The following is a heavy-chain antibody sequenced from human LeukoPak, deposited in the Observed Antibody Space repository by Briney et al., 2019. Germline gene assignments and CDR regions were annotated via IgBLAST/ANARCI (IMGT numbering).Heavy chain of an antibody. Sequence: GSLRLSCAASGFSFGNFWMKWVRQDPVKGLEWVANINEDGSEKYYVDSVRGRFTISRDNAKNSLYLQMNSLRTEDTAVYYCARGGVRRGYYDYWGQGTLVTVSS. D-gene: IGHD1-14*01. CDR3: ARGGVRRGYYDY. J-gene: IGHJ4*02. CDR2: INEDGSEK. CDR1: GFSFGNFW. V-gene: IGHV3-7*01.